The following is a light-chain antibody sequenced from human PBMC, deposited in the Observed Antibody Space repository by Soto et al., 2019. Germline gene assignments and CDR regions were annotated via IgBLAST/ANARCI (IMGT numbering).Light chain of an antibody. V-gene: IGKV3-20*01. CDR1: QSISNNY. J-gene: IGKJ1*01. CDR2: DAS. Sequence: EIVLTQSPGTLSLSPGERATLSCRASQSISNNYLAWYQQTPGQAPRLLIYDASNRAAGIPGRFSGSGSGTDFTLTISRLEPEDFGVYHCQQYGGSPRTFGQGTKVEIK. CDR3: QQYGGSPRT.